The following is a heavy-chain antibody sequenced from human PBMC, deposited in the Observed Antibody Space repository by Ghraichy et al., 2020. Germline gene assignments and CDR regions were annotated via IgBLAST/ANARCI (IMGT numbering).Heavy chain of an antibody. V-gene: IGHV4-4*09. Sequence: SETLSLTCTVSGGSISSYYWSWIRQPPGKGLEWIGYIYTSGSTNYNPSLKSRVTISVDTSKNQFSLKLSSVTAADTAVYYCARHSNYVGYYFDYWGQGTLVTVSS. CDR3: ARHSNYVGYYFDY. J-gene: IGHJ4*02. D-gene: IGHD4-11*01. CDR1: GGSISSYY. CDR2: IYTSGST.